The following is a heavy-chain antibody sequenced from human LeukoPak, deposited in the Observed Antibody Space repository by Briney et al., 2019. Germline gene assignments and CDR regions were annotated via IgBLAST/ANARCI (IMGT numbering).Heavy chain of an antibody. CDR1: GFTFSSFH. CDR2: VSPPGGGT. D-gene: IGHD7-27*01. CDR3: ARDLAWGAFDY. Sequence: TGGSLRLSCEASGFTFSSFHMNWVRQAPGKGLEWLSGVSPPGGGTYYADSVKGRFTISRDDSKNTLSLQMNSLRVEDTAVYYCARDLAWGAFDYWGQGTLVTVSS. V-gene: IGHV3-23*01. J-gene: IGHJ4*02.